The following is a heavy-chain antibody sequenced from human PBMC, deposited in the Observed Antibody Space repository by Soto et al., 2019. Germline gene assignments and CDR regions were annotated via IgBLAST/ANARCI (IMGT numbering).Heavy chain of an antibody. J-gene: IGHJ4*02. CDR3: ARDDYGICPY. D-gene: IGHD3-10*01. Sequence: QVQLVQSGTEVKKPGASVTVSCKASGYTVTDYYIHWVRQAPGQGLEWMGWIDPRSGATIYAQKFQDRVTMTRDTSISTAYMDLSRLRSDDTAVYYCARDDYGICPYWGQGTLVTVSS. CDR1: GYTVTDYY. CDR2: IDPRSGAT. V-gene: IGHV1-2*02.